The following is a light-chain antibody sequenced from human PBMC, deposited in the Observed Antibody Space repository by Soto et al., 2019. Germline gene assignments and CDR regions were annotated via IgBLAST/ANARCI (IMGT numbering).Light chain of an antibody. CDR2: EVR. V-gene: IGLV2-14*01. Sequence: QSALTQPASVSGSPGQSITISCTGTSSDVGGYNYVSWYRQHPGKAPKIMIYEVRNRPSGVSNRFSGSKSGNTASLTISGLQAEDEADYYCSSYTRSSTLIFGIGTKVTVL. J-gene: IGLJ1*01. CDR3: SSYTRSSTLI. CDR1: SSDVGGYNY.